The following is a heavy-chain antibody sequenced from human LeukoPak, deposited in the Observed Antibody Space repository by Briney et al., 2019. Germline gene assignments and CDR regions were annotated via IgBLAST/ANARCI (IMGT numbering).Heavy chain of an antibody. V-gene: IGHV3-53*01. J-gene: IGHJ4*02. CDR1: GFTVSSNY. Sequence: GGSLRLSCAASGFTVSSNYMSWVRQAPGKGLEWVSVIYTGVSTYYADSVKGRFAISRDNAKNSLYLQMNSLRAEDTALYYCAREVSEGFDFWGQGTLVTVSP. D-gene: IGHD3-22*01. CDR3: AREVSEGFDF. CDR2: IYTGVST.